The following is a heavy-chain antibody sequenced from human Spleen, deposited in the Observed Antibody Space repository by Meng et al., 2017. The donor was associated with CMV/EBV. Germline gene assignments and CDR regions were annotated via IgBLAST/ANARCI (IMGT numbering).Heavy chain of an antibody. V-gene: IGHV1-69*10. CDR1: GDTFSNSA. D-gene: IGHD2-2*01. Sequence: SVKVSCKASGDTFSNSAISWVRQAPGQGLEWMGGIIPIMNIANYAQNFQGRITIIADKSTSTAYMELSSLKSEDTAVYYCASDDGHCSTMSCYDLDHWGQGTLDTVSS. J-gene: IGHJ4*02. CDR2: IIPIMNIA. CDR3: ASDDGHCSTMSCYDLDH.